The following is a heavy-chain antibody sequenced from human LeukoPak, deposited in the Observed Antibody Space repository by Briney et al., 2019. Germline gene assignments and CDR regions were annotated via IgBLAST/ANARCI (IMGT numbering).Heavy chain of an antibody. CDR1: GFTFGDYA. Sequence: PGGSLRLSCTASGFTFGDYAMSWVRQAPGKGLEWVGFIRSKAYGGTTQYAASVKGRFTISRDDSKSIAYPQMNSLKTEDTAVYYCTAPRTRYFDWLSDYWGQGTLVTVSS. J-gene: IGHJ4*02. CDR2: IRSKAYGGTT. CDR3: TAPRTRYFDWLSDY. D-gene: IGHD3-9*01. V-gene: IGHV3-49*04.